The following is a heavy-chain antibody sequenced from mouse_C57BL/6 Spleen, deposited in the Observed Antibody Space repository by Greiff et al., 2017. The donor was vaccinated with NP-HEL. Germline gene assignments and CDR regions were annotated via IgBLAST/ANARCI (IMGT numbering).Heavy chain of an antibody. D-gene: IGHD5-1-1*01. CDR1: GYSITSGYY. V-gene: IGHV3-6*01. Sequence: EVQLKESGPGLVKPSQSLSLTCSVTGYSITSGYYWNWIRQFPGNKLEWMGYISYDGSNNYNPSLKNRISITRDTSKNQFFLKLNSVTTEDTATYYCAHTYYYAMDYWGQGTSVTVSS. CDR3: AHTYYYAMDY. CDR2: ISYDGSN. J-gene: IGHJ4*01.